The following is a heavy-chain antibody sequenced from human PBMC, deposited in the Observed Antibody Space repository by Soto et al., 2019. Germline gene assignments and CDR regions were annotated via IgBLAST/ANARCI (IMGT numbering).Heavy chain of an antibody. CDR3: ARARYYYGSGSLNPLRYYYGMDV. CDR1: GYTFTGYY. J-gene: IGHJ6*02. V-gene: IGHV1-2*04. Sequence: ASVKVSCKASGYTFTGYYMHWVRQAPGQGLEWMGWINPNSGGTNYAQKFQGWVTMTRDTSISTAYMELRRLRSDDTAVYYCARARYYYGSGSLNPLRYYYGMDVWGQGTTVTVSS. D-gene: IGHD3-10*01. CDR2: INPNSGGT.